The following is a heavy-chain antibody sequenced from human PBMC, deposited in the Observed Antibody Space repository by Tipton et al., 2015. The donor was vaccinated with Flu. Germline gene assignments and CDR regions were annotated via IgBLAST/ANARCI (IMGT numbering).Heavy chain of an antibody. D-gene: IGHD3-16*01. J-gene: IGHJ5*02. CDR2: IYYSGST. CDR3: AREKGELTEDWFDP. CDR1: GGSISSYY. V-gene: IGHV4-59*01. Sequence: TLSLTCTVSGGSISSYYWSWIRQPPGKGLEWIGYIYYSGSTNYNPSFKSRVTISVDTSKNQFSLKLSSVTAADTAVYYCAREKGELTEDWFDPWGQGTLVTVSS.